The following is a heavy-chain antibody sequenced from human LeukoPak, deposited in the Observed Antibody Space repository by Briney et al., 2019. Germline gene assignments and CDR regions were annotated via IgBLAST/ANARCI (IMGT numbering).Heavy chain of an antibody. D-gene: IGHD6-19*01. J-gene: IGHJ5*02. CDR1: GDTFTSYY. CDR3: ARDAIAVARFDP. CDR2: INPSGGST. V-gene: IGHV1-46*01. Sequence: ASVKVSCKASGDTFTSYYMHWVRQAPGQGLEWMGIINPSGGSTSSAQKFQGRVTMTRDMSTSTVYMDLSSLRSEDTAVYYCARDAIAVARFDPWGQGTLVTVSS.